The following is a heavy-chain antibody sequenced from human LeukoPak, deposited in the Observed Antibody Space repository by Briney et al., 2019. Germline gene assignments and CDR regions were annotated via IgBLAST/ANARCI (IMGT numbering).Heavy chain of an antibody. CDR3: AATTYYDILTGYYSIQPCWFDP. V-gene: IGHV3-48*03. CDR2: ISGGGTTI. Sequence: PGGSLRLSCAASGFTFSSYEMNWVRQAPGKGLEWVSYISGGGTTIFYADSVKGRFTISRGNAKNSLYLQMNSLRAEDTAVYYCAATTYYDILTGYYSIQPCWFDPWGQGTLVTVSS. J-gene: IGHJ5*02. D-gene: IGHD3-9*01. CDR1: GFTFSSYE.